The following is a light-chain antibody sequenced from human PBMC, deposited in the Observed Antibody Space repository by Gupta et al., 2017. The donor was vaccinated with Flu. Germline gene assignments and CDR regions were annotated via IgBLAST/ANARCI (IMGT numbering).Light chain of an antibody. CDR1: QSLQHGNGHTY. V-gene: IGKV2-28*01. CDR3: MQALESPLT. CDR2: LGS. Sequence: DIVMTQSPISLPVTPGEPASISCRSSQSLQHGNGHTYLDWYLQKPGQSPQLLIYLGSHRDSGVPDRFSGSGSGTEFTLKISRVEAEDVGVYYCMQALESPLTFGPGTKVDIK. J-gene: IGKJ3*01.